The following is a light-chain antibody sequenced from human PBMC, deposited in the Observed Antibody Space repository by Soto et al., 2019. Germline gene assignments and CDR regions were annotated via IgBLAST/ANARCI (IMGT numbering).Light chain of an antibody. CDR1: SGDIGGYNY. Sequence: QSALTQPASVSGSPGQSITISCTGTSGDIGGYNYVSWYQQYPGTAPKLMIYEVSNRPSGVSNRFSGSKSGNTASLTISGLQAEDEDDYYCSSYSSSTTPVVFGGGTKLTVL. CDR2: EVS. CDR3: SSYSSSTTPVV. J-gene: IGLJ2*01. V-gene: IGLV2-14*01.